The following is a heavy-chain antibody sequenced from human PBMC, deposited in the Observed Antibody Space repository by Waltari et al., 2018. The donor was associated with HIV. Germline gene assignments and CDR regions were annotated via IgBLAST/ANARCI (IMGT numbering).Heavy chain of an antibody. CDR3: ARALTRCLWDS. D-gene: IGHD2-2*01. V-gene: IGHV3-53*01. CDR1: GFSVSDNY. CDR2: VYLDGST. Sequence: VQLVESGGGLIQPGGSLSLSCAAFGFSVSDNYMSWVRQAPGKRPEWVSFVYLDGSTDYSDSVRGRFTTSRDESKNMLYLQMNSLRAEDTAVYYCARALTRCLWDSWGQGTLVSVSS. J-gene: IGHJ4*02.